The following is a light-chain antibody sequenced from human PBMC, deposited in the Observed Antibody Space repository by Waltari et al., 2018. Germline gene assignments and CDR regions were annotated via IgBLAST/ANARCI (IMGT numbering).Light chain of an antibody. V-gene: IGLV3-27*01. J-gene: IGLJ2*01. CDR2: KDS. CDR1: VLATKY. Sequence: SYELTQPSSVSVSPGQPARITCSGDVLATKYARWFQQKPGQAPVLVIYKDSERPPGIPERFSGSSSGTTVTLTISGAQVEDEANYYCYSAADNNLGVFGGGTKLTVL. CDR3: YSAADNNLGV.